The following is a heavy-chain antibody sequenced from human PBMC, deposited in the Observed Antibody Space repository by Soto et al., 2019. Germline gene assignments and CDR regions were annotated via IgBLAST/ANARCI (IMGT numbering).Heavy chain of an antibody. V-gene: IGHV5-51*01. CDR1: GYSFTSYW. Sequence: GESLKISCKGSGYSFTSYWIGWVRQMPGKVLEWMGIIYPGDSDTRYSPSFQGQVTISADKSMSTAYLQWSSLKASDTAMYYCARPRPGYSSGGYSGMDVGGQGTTVNVSS. CDR2: IYPGDSDT. D-gene: IGHD6-19*01. CDR3: ARPRPGYSSGGYSGMDV. J-gene: IGHJ6*01.